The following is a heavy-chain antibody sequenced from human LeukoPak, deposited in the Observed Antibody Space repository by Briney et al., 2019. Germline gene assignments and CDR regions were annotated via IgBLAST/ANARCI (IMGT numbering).Heavy chain of an antibody. D-gene: IGHD2-15*01. CDR1: GFTFRTYG. J-gene: IGHJ4*02. CDR2: ISYDGSNK. Sequence: PGGSLRLSCAASGFTFRTYGMHWVRQAPGKGLEWVAVISYDGSNKYYADSVKGRFTISRDNSKNTLYLQMNSLRAEDTAVYYCAKPGTETDIVVVVAAPPPFDYWGQGTLVTVSS. V-gene: IGHV3-30*18. CDR3: AKPGTETDIVVVVAAPPPFDY.